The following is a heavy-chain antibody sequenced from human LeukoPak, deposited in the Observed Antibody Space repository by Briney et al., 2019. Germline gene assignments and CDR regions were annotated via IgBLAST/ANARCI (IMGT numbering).Heavy chain of an antibody. D-gene: IGHD1-26*01. Sequence: QPGGSLRLSCAASGFTFSSYAMSWVRQAPGKGLEWVSAISGSGGSTYYADSVKGRFTISRDSSKNTLYLQMNSLRAEDTAVYYCAKDIVGARGGFDYWGQGTLVTVSS. CDR1: GFTFSSYA. CDR3: AKDIVGARGGFDY. V-gene: IGHV3-23*01. CDR2: ISGSGGST. J-gene: IGHJ4*02.